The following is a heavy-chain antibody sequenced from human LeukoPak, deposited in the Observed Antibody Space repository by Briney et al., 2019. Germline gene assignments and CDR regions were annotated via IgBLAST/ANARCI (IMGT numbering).Heavy chain of an antibody. CDR2: ISSSGSTI. Sequence: GGSLRLSCAASGFTFNAFGMNWVRQAPGKGLEWVSYISSSGSTIYYADSVKGRFTISRDNAKNSLYLQMNSLRAEDTAVYYCAREEYGDYGKIDYWGQGTLVTVSS. V-gene: IGHV3-48*04. J-gene: IGHJ4*02. CDR1: GFTFNAFG. CDR3: AREEYGDYGKIDY. D-gene: IGHD4-17*01.